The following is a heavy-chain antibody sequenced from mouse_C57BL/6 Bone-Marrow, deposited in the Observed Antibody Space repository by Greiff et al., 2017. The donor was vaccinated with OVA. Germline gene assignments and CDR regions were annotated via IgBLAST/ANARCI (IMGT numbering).Heavy chain of an antibody. J-gene: IGHJ4*01. Sequence: QVHVKQPGAELVKPGASVKLSCKASGYTFTSYWMQWVKQRPGQGLEWIGEIDPSDSYTNYNQKFKGKATLTVDTSSSTAYMQLSSLTSEDSAVYYCARDGYLMDYWGQGTSVTVSS. CDR2: IDPSDSYT. V-gene: IGHV1-50*01. CDR3: ARDGYLMDY. D-gene: IGHD2-3*01. CDR1: GYTFTSYW.